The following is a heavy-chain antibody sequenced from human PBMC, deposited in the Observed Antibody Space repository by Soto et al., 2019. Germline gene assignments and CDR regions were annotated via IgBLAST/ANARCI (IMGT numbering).Heavy chain of an antibody. CDR3: ATRQGGSYNWFDP. CDR1: GGSISRSSYS. Sequence: SETLSLTCTVSGGSISRSSYSWAWIRQPPGKGLEWIGTLYYSGNTYYNPSLKSRVTISVDTSKNQFSLKLSSVTAADTAVYYCATRQGGSYNWFDPWGQGTLVTV. CDR2: LYYSGNT. V-gene: IGHV4-39*01. D-gene: IGHD2-15*01. J-gene: IGHJ5*02.